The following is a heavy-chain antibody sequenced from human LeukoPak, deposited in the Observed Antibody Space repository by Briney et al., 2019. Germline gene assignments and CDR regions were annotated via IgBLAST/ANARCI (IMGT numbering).Heavy chain of an antibody. J-gene: IGHJ4*02. CDR3: ARRGRIGAVDY. V-gene: IGHV1-18*04. Sequence: ASVKVSCKASGYTFTGYYMHWVRQAPGQGLEWMGWISAYNGNTNYAQKLQGRVTMTTDTSTSTAYMELRSLRSDDTAVYYCARRGRIGAVDYWGQGTLVTVSS. CDR2: ISAYNGNT. CDR1: GYTFTGYY. D-gene: IGHD2/OR15-2a*01.